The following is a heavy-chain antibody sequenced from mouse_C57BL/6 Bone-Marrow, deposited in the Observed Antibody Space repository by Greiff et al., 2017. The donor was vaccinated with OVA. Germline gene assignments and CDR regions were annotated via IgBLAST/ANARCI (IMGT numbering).Heavy chain of an antibody. V-gene: IGHV1-81*01. J-gene: IGHJ2*01. Sequence: VQVVESGAELARPGASVKLSCKASGYTFTSYGISWVKQRTGQGLEWIGEIYPRSGNTYYNEKFKGKATLTADKSSSTAYMELRSLTSEDSAVYFCARRCTTVVANYFDYWGQGTTLTVSS. CDR1: GYTFTSYG. CDR3: ARRCTTVVANYFDY. CDR2: IYPRSGNT. D-gene: IGHD1-1*01.